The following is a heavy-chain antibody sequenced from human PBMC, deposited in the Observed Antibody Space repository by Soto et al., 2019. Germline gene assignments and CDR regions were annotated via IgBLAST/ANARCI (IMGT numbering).Heavy chain of an antibody. D-gene: IGHD3-22*01. Sequence: EVQLVESGGGLVQPGGSLRLSCAASGFTFSSYSMNWVRQAPGKGLEWVSYISSSSSTIYYADSVKGRFTISRDNAKNSLYLQMNSLRDEDTAVYYCARERGYYYDSSGYYADDTFDIWGQGTMVTVSS. J-gene: IGHJ3*02. CDR2: ISSSSSTI. CDR3: ARERGYYYDSSGYYADDTFDI. V-gene: IGHV3-48*02. CDR1: GFTFSSYS.